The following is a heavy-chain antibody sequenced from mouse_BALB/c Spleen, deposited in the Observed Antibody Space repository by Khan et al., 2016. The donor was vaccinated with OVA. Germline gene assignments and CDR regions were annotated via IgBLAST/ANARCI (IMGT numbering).Heavy chain of an antibody. Sequence: EVQLQESGPGLVKPSQSLSLTCTVSGYSITSDYAWNWIRQFPGNKLEWVGYITSSGSTSYTPSLKSRISITRDTSKNQVFLHLNSVTTEDTATYYCTRGRAYWGQGTLVTVSA. V-gene: IGHV3-2*02. D-gene: IGHD3-3*01. CDR3: TRGRAY. CDR2: ITSSGST. CDR1: GYSITSDYA. J-gene: IGHJ3*01.